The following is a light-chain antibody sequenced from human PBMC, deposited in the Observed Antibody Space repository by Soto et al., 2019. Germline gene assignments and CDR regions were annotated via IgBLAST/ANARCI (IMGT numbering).Light chain of an antibody. CDR3: GSYAGSYTPLYG. CDR2: DVS. Sequence: QSALTQPRSVSGSPGQSVTISSPGTSSDGGGYNYVSWYQQHPGKAPKLMIYDVSKRPSGVPDRFSGSKSGNTASLTISGLQAEDEADQACGSYAGSYTPLYGFGTGTKLTVL. J-gene: IGLJ1*01. CDR1: SSDGGGYNY. V-gene: IGLV2-11*01.